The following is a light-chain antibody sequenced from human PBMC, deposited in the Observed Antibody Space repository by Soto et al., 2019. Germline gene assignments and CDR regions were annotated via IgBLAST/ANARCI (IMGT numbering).Light chain of an antibody. CDR3: QQNFSPFVT. CDR1: ETITDF. V-gene: IGKV1-39*01. J-gene: IGKJ4*01. CDR2: SAS. Sequence: DIQMTQSPPSLSASVGDRVTITCLASETITDFLNWYQLKPGKAPKLLIYSASNLHPGVPSRFSGSGYGTDFTLTLSGLQHEDSATYYCQQNFSPFVTFGAGTKVEV.